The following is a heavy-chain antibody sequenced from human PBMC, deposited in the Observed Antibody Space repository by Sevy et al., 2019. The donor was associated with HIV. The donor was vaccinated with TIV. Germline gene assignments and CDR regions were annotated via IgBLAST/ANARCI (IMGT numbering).Heavy chain of an antibody. D-gene: IGHD6-13*01. CDR2: ISSSSSTI. CDR3: AYSSSWLFDY. CDR1: GFTFSSYI. Sequence: GGSLRLSCAASGFTFSSYIMNWVRQAPGKGLEWVSYISSSSSTIYYADSVKGRFTISRDNAKNSLYLQMNSLRDEDTAVYYCAYSSSWLFDYWGQGTLVTVSS. J-gene: IGHJ4*02. V-gene: IGHV3-48*02.